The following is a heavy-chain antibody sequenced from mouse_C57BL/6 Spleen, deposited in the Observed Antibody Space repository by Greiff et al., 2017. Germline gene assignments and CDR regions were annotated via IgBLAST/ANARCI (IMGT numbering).Heavy chain of an antibody. CDR3: ARSLYDGYYEAY. V-gene: IGHV1-64*01. D-gene: IGHD2-3*01. CDR1: GYTFTSYW. CDR2: IHPNSGST. J-gene: IGHJ3*01. Sequence: QVQLKESGAELVKPGASVKLSCKASGYTFTSYWMHWVKQRPGQGLEWIGMIHPNSGSTNYNEKFKSKATLTVDKSSSTAYMQLSSLTSEDSAVYYCARSLYDGYYEAYWGQGTLVTVSA.